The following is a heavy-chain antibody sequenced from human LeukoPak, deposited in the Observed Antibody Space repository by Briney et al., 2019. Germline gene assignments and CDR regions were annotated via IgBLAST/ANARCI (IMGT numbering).Heavy chain of an antibody. Sequence: GGSLRLSCAASGFTFSSYGMHWVRQAPGKGLEWVAFIRYDGSNKYYADSVKGRFTISRDNSKNTLYLQMNSLRAEDTAVYYCASRIAVAGTSEYWGQGTLVTVSS. CDR2: IRYDGSNK. V-gene: IGHV3-30*02. CDR1: GFTFSSYG. J-gene: IGHJ4*02. D-gene: IGHD6-19*01. CDR3: ASRIAVAGTSEY.